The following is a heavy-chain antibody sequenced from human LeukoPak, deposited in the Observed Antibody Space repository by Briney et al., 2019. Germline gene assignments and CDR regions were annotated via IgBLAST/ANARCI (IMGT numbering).Heavy chain of an antibody. Sequence: GGSLRLSCAASGFTVSSSHMSWVRQAPGKGLEWVSVFYVGGNTYYADSVTGRFTISRDNSKNTVYLQMDSLRAEDTAVYHCARGVGYNFWYSWGQGTLVTVSS. J-gene: IGHJ4*02. CDR2: FYVGGNT. CDR3: ARGVGYNFWYS. D-gene: IGHD5-24*01. V-gene: IGHV3-53*01. CDR1: GFTVSSSH.